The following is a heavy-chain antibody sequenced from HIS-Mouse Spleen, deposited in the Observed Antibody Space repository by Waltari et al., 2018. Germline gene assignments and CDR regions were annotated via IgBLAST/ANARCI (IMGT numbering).Heavy chain of an antibody. V-gene: IGHV4-39*07. Sequence: QLQLQESGPGLVKPSETLSLTCTVSGGSISSSSYYWGWIRQPPGKGLEWIGSIYSSGSTSSNPSLKSRVTISVDTSKNQFSLKLSSVTAADTAVYYCARLAAAGTYWGQGTLVTVSS. J-gene: IGHJ4*02. CDR2: IYSSGST. CDR3: ARLAAAGTY. D-gene: IGHD6-13*01. CDR1: GGSISSSSYY.